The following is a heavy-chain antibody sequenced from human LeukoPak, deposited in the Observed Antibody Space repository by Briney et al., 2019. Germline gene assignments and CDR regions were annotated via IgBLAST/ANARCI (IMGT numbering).Heavy chain of an antibody. D-gene: IGHD3-9*01. CDR2: ISGSGGST. CDR1: GFTFSSYW. Sequence: GGSLRLSCAASGFTFSSYWMSWVRQAPGKGLEWVSAISGSGGSTYYADSVKGRFTISRDNSKNTLYLQMNSLRAEDTAVYYCAKVPSSDILTGYHLYYFDYWGQGTLVTVSS. V-gene: IGHV3-23*01. CDR3: AKVPSSDILTGYHLYYFDY. J-gene: IGHJ4*02.